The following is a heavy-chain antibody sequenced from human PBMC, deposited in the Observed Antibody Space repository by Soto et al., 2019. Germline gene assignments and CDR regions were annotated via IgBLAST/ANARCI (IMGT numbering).Heavy chain of an antibody. J-gene: IGHJ6*02. CDR3: ARSATIFGVVIIQSYYYGMDV. Sequence: SETLSLTCAVYGGSSSGYYWSWIRQPPGKGLEWIGEINHSGSTNYNPSLKSRVTTSVDTSKNQFSLKLSSVTAADTAVYYCARSATIFGVVIIQSYYYGMDVWGQGTTVTVSS. D-gene: IGHD3-3*01. V-gene: IGHV4-34*01. CDR1: GGSSSGYY. CDR2: INHSGST.